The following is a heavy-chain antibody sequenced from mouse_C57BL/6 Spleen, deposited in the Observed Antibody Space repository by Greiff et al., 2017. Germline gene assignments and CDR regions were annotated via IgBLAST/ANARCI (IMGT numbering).Heavy chain of an antibody. D-gene: IGHD2-10*01. CDR1: GYTFTSYW. V-gene: IGHV1-64*01. CDR3: ARSYPSMDY. CDR2: IHPNSGST. J-gene: IGHJ4*01. Sequence: QVHVKQPGAELVKPGASVKLSCKASGYTFTSYWMHWVKQRPGQGLEWIGMIHPNSGSTNYNEKFKSKATLTVDKSSSTAYMQLSSLTSEDSAVYYCARSYPSMDYWGQGTSVTVSS.